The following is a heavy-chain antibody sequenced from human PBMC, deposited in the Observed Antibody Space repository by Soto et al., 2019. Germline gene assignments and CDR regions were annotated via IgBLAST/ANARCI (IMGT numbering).Heavy chain of an antibody. D-gene: IGHD3-22*01. Sequence: QVQLVQSGAEVKKPGSSVKVSCKASGGTLSSYAISWVRQAPGQGLEWMGGIIPISDAANYAQKFQGRVTITADESTSTVYMELSSLRSEDTAVYYRARGARWLRFFDYWGQGTLVTVSS. V-gene: IGHV1-69*12. CDR1: GGTLSSYA. J-gene: IGHJ4*02. CDR3: ARGARWLRFFDY. CDR2: IIPISDAA.